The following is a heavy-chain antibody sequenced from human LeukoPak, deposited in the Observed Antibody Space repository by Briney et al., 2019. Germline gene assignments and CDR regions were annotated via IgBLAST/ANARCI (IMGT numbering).Heavy chain of an antibody. CDR1: GGSISSSSYY. CDR2: IYTSGST. J-gene: IGHJ3*02. Sequence: KPSETLSLTCTVSGGSISSSSYYWGWIRQPPGKGLEWIGRIYTSGSTNYNPSLKSRVTMSVDTSKNQFSLKLSSVTAADTAVYYCARDKSRTYGSADAFDIWGQGTMVTVSS. D-gene: IGHD3-10*01. CDR3: ARDKSRTYGSADAFDI. V-gene: IGHV4-39*07.